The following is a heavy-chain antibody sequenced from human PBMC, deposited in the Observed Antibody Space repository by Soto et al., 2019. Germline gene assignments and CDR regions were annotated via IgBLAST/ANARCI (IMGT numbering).Heavy chain of an antibody. Sequence: SETLSLTCTLSGDSISSGNYYWGWIRHSPGKGLEWIGYIYYSGSTNYNPSLKSRVTISVDTSKNQFSLKLSSVTAADTAVYYCARGGYGGYQLLGRNGFAEYFQHWGQGTLVTVSS. CDR3: ARGGYGGYQLLGRNGFAEYFQH. CDR1: GDSISSGNYY. J-gene: IGHJ1*01. D-gene: IGHD2-2*01. V-gene: IGHV4-61*01. CDR2: IYYSGST.